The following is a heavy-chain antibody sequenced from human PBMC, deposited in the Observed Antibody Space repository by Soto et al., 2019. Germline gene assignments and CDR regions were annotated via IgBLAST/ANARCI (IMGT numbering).Heavy chain of an antibody. Sequence: EVQLLESGGGLVQPGGSLRLSCAASGFTFSSYSMSWARQAPGKGLEWVSGFRSGGDDGTTYYADSVKGRFTISRDNSKNTLFLQMDSLRAEDTAIYYCAKKVNSGPGSQYFDYWGQGTLVTVSS. CDR1: GFTFSSYS. CDR3: AKKVNSGPGSQYFDY. CDR2: SGGDDGTT. V-gene: IGHV3-23*01. D-gene: IGHD3-10*01. J-gene: IGHJ4*02.